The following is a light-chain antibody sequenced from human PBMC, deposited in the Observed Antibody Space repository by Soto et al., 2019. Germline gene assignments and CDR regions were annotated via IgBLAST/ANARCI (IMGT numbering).Light chain of an antibody. J-gene: IGKJ4*01. V-gene: IGKV1-27*01. CDR1: QDISIS. CDR3: QTYNGAPFT. Sequence: QLTQSPSSLSASVGDRVTITCRASQDISISLAWYQKKPGNVPNLLIYAASTLASVVQSRFSGSGSVTEFTLTISSLQPAAVASYYSQTYNGAPFTFGGATQLEIK. CDR2: AAS.